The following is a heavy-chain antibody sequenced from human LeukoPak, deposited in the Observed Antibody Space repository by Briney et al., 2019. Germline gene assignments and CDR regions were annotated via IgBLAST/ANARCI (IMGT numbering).Heavy chain of an antibody. CDR1: GFTLSTYA. J-gene: IGHJ6*03. CDR2: VSGSSDKT. Sequence: PGGSLRLSCAASGFTLSTYALSWVRQAPGKGLEWVSTVSGSSDKTYYADSVKGRFTSSRDTSKNTQYLQMNSLRAEDTAVYYCARGPHCSSTSCYINYYYSYMDVWGKGTTVTVSS. D-gene: IGHD2-2*02. CDR3: ARGPHCSSTSCYINYYYSYMDV. V-gene: IGHV3-23*01.